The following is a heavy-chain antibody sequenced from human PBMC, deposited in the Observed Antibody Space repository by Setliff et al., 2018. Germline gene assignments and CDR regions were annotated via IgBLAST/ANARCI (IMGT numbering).Heavy chain of an antibody. V-gene: IGHV1-18*01. D-gene: IGHD2-15*01. CDR1: GHIFSSYG. CDR3: AISSLSICSGGSCPNAFDV. Sequence: ASVKVSCKASGHIFSSYGISWVRQAPGQGLEWMGWISSYNDVTNYEQRFQGRVTMTTDTSASAAYMELRGLRPDDTAIYYCAISSLSICSGGSCPNAFDVWGQGTMVT. CDR2: ISSYNDVT. J-gene: IGHJ3*01.